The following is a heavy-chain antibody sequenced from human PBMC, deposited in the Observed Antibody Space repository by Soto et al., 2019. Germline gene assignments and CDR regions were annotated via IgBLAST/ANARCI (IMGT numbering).Heavy chain of an antibody. CDR2: IWYDGSEK. Sequence: QVQLVESGGCVVQPGRSLRLSCAASGFTFSSSGMHWVRQAPGKGLEWVALIWYDGSEKYYADSVKGRFTISRDNSKNTLYLQMNSLRAEDTAVYYCARGPYSGGFDYWGQGTLVTVSS. D-gene: IGHD6-19*01. CDR1: GFTFSSSG. J-gene: IGHJ4*02. CDR3: ARGPYSGGFDY. V-gene: IGHV3-33*01.